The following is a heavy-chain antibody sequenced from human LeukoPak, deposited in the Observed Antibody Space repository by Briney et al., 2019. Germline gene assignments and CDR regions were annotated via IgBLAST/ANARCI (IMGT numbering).Heavy chain of an antibody. Sequence: ASVKVSCKASGYTFTSYYMHWVRQAPGQGLEWMGWINPNSGDTNYAQKFQGRVTVTRDTSISTAYMELSRLRFDDTAVYYCARVGSSGWYVHPTLDYWGQGTLVIVSS. V-gene: IGHV1-2*02. CDR2: INPNSGDT. D-gene: IGHD6-19*01. CDR1: GYTFTSYY. J-gene: IGHJ4*02. CDR3: ARVGSSGWYVHPTLDY.